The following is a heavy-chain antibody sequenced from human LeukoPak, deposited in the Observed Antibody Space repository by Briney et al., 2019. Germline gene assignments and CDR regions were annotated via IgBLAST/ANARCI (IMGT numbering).Heavy chain of an antibody. D-gene: IGHD3-22*01. Sequence: SETLSLTCTVSGSSISSYYWGWIRQPPGKGLEWIGSIYHSGSTYYNPSLKSRVTISVDTSKNQFSLKLSSVTAADTAVYYCARASYYDSSGYYLFDYWGQGTLVTVSS. CDR2: IYHSGST. V-gene: IGHV4-38-2*02. CDR1: GSSISSYY. CDR3: ARASYYDSSGYYLFDY. J-gene: IGHJ4*02.